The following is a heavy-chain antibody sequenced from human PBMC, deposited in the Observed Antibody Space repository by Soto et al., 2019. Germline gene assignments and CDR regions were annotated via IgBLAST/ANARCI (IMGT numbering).Heavy chain of an antibody. CDR3: AKRHLPSGSYPKGPYYFDS. CDR2: ISYSGGSR. V-gene: IGHV3-23*01. D-gene: IGHD1-26*01. CDR1: GFTFSSYA. J-gene: IGHJ4*02. Sequence: GGSLRLSCAASGFTFSSYAMSWVRQAPGKGLEWVSSISYSGGSRYYADSVKGRFTISRDNSKNTLYLQMSGLRAEDTAVYYCAKRHLPSGSYPKGPYYFDSWGQGTVVTVSS.